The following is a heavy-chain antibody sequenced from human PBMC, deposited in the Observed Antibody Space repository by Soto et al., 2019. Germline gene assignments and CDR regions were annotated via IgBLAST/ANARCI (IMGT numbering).Heavy chain of an antibody. V-gene: IGHV3-15*01. J-gene: IGHJ4*02. D-gene: IGHD3-3*01. CDR2: IKSKTDGGTT. CDR3: TTGQYDFWSGYPVDD. CDR1: GFTFSNAW. Sequence: GGSLRLSCAASGFTFSNAWMSWVRQAPGKGLEWVGRIKSKTDGGTTDYAAPVKGRFTISRDDSKNTLYLQMNSLKTEDTAVYYCTTGQYDFWSGYPVDDWGQGTLVTVSS.